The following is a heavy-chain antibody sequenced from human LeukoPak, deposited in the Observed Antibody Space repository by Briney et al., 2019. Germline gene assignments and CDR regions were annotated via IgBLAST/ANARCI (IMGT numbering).Heavy chain of an antibody. J-gene: IGHJ6*02. Sequence: KPGGSLRLSCAASGFTFSDYNMNWVRQAPGKGLEWVSYITNGGSTIHHADSVKGRFTISRDNAKKTLYLQVNSLRAEDTAVYYCARSIGLTGGGVDVWGQGTTVTVSS. CDR3: ARSIGLTGGGVDV. V-gene: IGHV3-11*01. CDR2: ITNGGSTI. D-gene: IGHD3-9*01. CDR1: GFTFSDYN.